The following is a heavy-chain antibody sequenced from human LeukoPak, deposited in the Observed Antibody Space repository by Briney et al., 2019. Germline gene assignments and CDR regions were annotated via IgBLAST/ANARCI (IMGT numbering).Heavy chain of an antibody. J-gene: IGHJ6*04. V-gene: IGHV3-21*01. CDR3: ARDSPEYYDSSGYLY. Sequence: GGSLRLSCAASGFTFSSYSMNWVRQAPGKGLEWVSSISSSSSYIYYADSVKGRFTISRDNAKNSLYLQMNSLRAEDTAVYYCARDSPEYYDSSGYLYWGKGTTVTVSS. D-gene: IGHD3-22*01. CDR1: GFTFSSYS. CDR2: ISSSSSYI.